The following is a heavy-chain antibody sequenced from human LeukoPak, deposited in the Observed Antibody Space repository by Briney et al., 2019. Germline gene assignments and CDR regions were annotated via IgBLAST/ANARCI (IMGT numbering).Heavy chain of an antibody. Sequence: SETLSLTCAVYGGSFSGYYWSWIRQPPGKGLEWIGEINHSGSTNYNPSLKSRVTISVDTSKNQFSLKLSSVTAADTAVDYCARHVRLAWDARDCSSTSCYERNAFDIWGQGTMVTVSS. CDR2: INHSGST. CDR1: GGSFSGYY. J-gene: IGHJ3*02. V-gene: IGHV4-34*01. CDR3: ARHVRLAWDARDCSSTSCYERNAFDI. D-gene: IGHD2-2*01.